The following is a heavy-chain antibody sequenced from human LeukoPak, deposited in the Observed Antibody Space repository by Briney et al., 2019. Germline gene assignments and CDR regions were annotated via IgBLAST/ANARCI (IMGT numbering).Heavy chain of an antibody. V-gene: IGHV4-39*07. CDR2: MYYSGST. D-gene: IGHD5-18*01. Sequence: SETLSLTCTVSGGSIISSSYYWVWIRQPPGKGLEWIGSMYYSGSTYYNPSLKSRGTISVDTSKTQFSLKLSSVTAADTAVYYCARRIYSTGYDYWGQGTLVTVSS. CDR3: ARRIYSTGYDY. CDR1: GGSIISSSYY. J-gene: IGHJ4*02.